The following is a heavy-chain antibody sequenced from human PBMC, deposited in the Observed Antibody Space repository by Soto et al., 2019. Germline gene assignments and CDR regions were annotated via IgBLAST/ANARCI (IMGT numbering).Heavy chain of an antibody. CDR3: ARGLSTMVRGVIIY. CDR1: GFTFSSYA. D-gene: IGHD3-10*01. Sequence: QVQLVESGGGVVQPGRSLRLSCAASGFTFSSYAMHWVHQAPGKGLEWVAVISYDGSNKYYADSVKGRFTISRDNSKNTLYLQMNSLRAEDTAVYYCARGLSTMVRGVIIYWGQGTLVTVSS. V-gene: IGHV3-30-3*01. J-gene: IGHJ4*02. CDR2: ISYDGSNK.